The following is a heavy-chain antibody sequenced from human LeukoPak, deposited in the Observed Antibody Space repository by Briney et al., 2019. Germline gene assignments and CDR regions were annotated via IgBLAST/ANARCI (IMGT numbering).Heavy chain of an antibody. CDR1: GYTFTSYG. D-gene: IGHD3-22*01. CDR3: ARDCDRSGYYCY. V-gene: IGHV1-18*01. J-gene: IGHJ4*02. Sequence: ASVKVSRKASGYTFTSYGITWVRQAPGQGLEWMGWISGDNGNTYYAQKLQGRVTMTTDTSTSTAYMELRSLRSDDTAVYYCARDCDRSGYYCYWSQGTLVTVSS. CDR2: ISGDNGNT.